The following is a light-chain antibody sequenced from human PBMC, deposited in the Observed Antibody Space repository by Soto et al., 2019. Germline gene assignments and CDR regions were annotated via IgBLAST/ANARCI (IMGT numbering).Light chain of an antibody. Sequence: EIVLTQSPGTLSLSPGERATLSCRASQSVSSSYLAWYQQKPGQAPRLLIYGASSMATGIPDTFSGSGSGTDFTRTISRLEPEDFAGYYCQQYGSSPGYTFGQGTKLEIK. CDR3: QQYGSSPGYT. CDR2: GAS. J-gene: IGKJ2*01. CDR1: QSVSSSY. V-gene: IGKV3-20*01.